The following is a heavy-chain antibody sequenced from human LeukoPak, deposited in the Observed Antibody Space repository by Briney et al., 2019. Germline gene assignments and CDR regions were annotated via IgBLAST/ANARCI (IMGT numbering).Heavy chain of an antibody. J-gene: IGHJ1*01. V-gene: IGHV4-4*02. Sequence: SETLSLTCAVSGGSISSSNWWSWVRQPPGKGLEWIGEIYHSGSTNYNPSLKSRVTISVDKSKNQLSLKLSSVAAADTAVYYCARVAAGIGFFQHWGQGTLVTVSS. CDR2: IYHSGST. CDR1: GGSISSSNW. CDR3: ARVAAGIGFFQH. D-gene: IGHD6-13*01.